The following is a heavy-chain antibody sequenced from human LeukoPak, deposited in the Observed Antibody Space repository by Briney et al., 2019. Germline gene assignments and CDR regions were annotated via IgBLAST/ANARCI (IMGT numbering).Heavy chain of an antibody. V-gene: IGHV4-31*03. CDR1: GGSISSGGYY. Sequence: SETLSLTCTVSGGSISSGGYYWSWIRQHPGTGLEWIGYIYYSGSTYYNPSLKSRVTISVDTSKNQFSLKLTSVTAADTAVYYCARDAVSDAFDIWGQGTMVTVSS. J-gene: IGHJ3*02. D-gene: IGHD5/OR15-5a*01. CDR3: ARDAVSDAFDI. CDR2: IYYSGST.